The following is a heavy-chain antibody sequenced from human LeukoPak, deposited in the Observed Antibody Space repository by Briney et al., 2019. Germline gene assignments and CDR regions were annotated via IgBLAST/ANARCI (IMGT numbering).Heavy chain of an antibody. J-gene: IGHJ4*02. CDR2: IYHSGST. CDR3: ATLPTGSSSSNDY. Sequence: SETLSLTCAVYGGLFTDHYWSWIRQPPGKGLEWIGEIYHSGSTNYNPSLKSRVTISVDRSKNQFSLKLSSVTAADTAVYYCATLPTGSSSSNDYWGQGTLVTVSS. V-gene: IGHV4-34*01. CDR1: GGLFTDHY. D-gene: IGHD6-6*01.